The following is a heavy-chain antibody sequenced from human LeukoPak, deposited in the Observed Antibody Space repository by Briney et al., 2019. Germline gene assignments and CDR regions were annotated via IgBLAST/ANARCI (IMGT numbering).Heavy chain of an antibody. CDR2: TYYRSTWYN. V-gene: IGHV6-1*01. CDR3: ARRLTQYDCFDP. CDR1: GDSVSSNSVT. Sequence: SQTLSLTCAISGDSVSSNSVTWNWIRQSPSRGLVWLGRTYYRSTWYNDYAVSVRGRITVNPDTSKNQFSLHLNSVTPEDTAVYYCARRLTQYDCFDPWGQGILVTVSS. J-gene: IGHJ5*02. D-gene: IGHD2-2*01.